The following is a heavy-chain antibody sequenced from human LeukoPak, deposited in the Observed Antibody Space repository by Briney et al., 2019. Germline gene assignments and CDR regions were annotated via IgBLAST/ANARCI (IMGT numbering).Heavy chain of an antibody. CDR3: ARQFYDSSGYAFAAFDI. D-gene: IGHD3-22*01. V-gene: IGHV4-4*02. CDR2: IYHSGST. J-gene: IGHJ3*02. Sequence: SGTLSLTCAVSGGSISSSNWWSWVRQPPGKGLEWIGEIYHSGSTNYNPSLKSRVTISVDKSKNQFSLKLSSVTAADTAVYYCARQFYDSSGYAFAAFDIWGQGTMVTVSS. CDR1: GGSISSSNW.